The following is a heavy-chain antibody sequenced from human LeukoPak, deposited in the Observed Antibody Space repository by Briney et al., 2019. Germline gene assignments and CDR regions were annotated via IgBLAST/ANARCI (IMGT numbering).Heavy chain of an antibody. CDR2: IYYSGTT. J-gene: IGHJ6*02. CDR1: GGSISNYD. V-gene: IGHV4-59*01. CDR3: AREDPQTTVPEGMDV. Sequence: SETLSLTCTVSGGSISNYDWSWIRQSPGKGLEWIGYIYYSGTTNSNPSLKSRVTISVDTSKNQVSLQLRSVTAADTAVYYCAREDPQTTVPEGMDVWGQGTTVIVSS. D-gene: IGHD4-17*01.